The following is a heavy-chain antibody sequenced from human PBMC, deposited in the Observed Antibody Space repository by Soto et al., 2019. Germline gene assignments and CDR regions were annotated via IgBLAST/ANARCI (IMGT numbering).Heavy chain of an antibody. Sequence: GQTLVNRAQSLSVTCTFSAISLSTSGVGVGWSRQPPGKALEWLALIYWDDDKRYSPSLKSRLTITKDTSKNQVVLTMTNMDPVDTATYYCAHIRDGYAYFDYWGQGTLVTVSS. CDR2: IYWDDDK. D-gene: IGHD5-18*01. CDR3: AHIRDGYAYFDY. J-gene: IGHJ4*02. CDR1: AISLSTSGVG. V-gene: IGHV2-5*02.